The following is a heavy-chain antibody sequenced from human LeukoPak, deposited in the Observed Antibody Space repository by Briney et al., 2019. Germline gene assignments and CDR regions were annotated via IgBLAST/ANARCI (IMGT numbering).Heavy chain of an antibody. CDR1: GGSISSSSYY. CDR2: IYYSGST. D-gene: IGHD4-17*01. CDR3: ARVGTTVTDYFDY. Sequence: TSETLSLTCTVSGGSISSSSYYWGWIRQPPGKGLEWIGSIYYSGSTYYNPSLKSRVTISVDTSKNQFSLKLSSMTAADTAVYYCARVGTTVTDYFDYWGQGTLVTVSS. J-gene: IGHJ4*02. V-gene: IGHV4-39*01.